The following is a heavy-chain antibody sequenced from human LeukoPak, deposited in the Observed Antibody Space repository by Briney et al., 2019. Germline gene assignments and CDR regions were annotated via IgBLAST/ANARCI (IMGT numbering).Heavy chain of an antibody. V-gene: IGHV1-2*06. D-gene: IGHD3-22*01. CDR3: ARDRNYDSDWFDP. CDR2: INPNSGGT. CDR1: GYTFTGYY. Sequence: SVKVSCKASGYTFTGYYMHWVRHAPGQGLEWMGRINPNSGGTNYAQKFQGRVTMTRDTSISTAYMELSRLRSDDTAVYYCARDRNYDSDWFDPWGQGTLVTVSS. J-gene: IGHJ5*02.